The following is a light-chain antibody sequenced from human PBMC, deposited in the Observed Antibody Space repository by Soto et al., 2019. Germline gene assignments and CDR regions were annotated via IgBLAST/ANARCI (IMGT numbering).Light chain of an antibody. V-gene: IGLV2-14*03. Sequence: QSALTQPASVSGSPGQSITISCTGISADVSTSNFVSWYQHHPGKGPRLILYDFTHRPSGISDRFPGSKSGDTASLTISGLRAEDEADYYCASYRSGPLYVFGTGTKVTVL. CDR3: ASYRSGPLYV. CDR1: SADVSTSNF. J-gene: IGLJ1*01. CDR2: DFT.